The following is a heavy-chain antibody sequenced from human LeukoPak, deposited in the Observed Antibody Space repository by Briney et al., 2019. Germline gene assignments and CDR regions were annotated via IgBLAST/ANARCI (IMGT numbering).Heavy chain of an antibody. CDR3: AKRIVATNYYYYYMDV. V-gene: IGHV3-23*01. D-gene: IGHD5-12*01. Sequence: PGGSLRLSCAASGFTFSSYAMTRVRQAPGKGLEWVSAISGSGGSTYYADSVKGRFTISRDNSKNTLYLQMNSLRAEDTAVYYCAKRIVATNYYYYYMDVWGKGTTVTVSS. J-gene: IGHJ6*03. CDR2: ISGSGGST. CDR1: GFTFSSYA.